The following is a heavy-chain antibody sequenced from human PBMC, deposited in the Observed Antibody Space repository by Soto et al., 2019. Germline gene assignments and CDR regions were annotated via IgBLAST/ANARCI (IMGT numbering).Heavy chain of an antibody. D-gene: IGHD6-13*01. CDR3: ARERYSSSWYNWFDP. CDR2: ISSSGSTI. Sequence: GGSLRLSCAASGFTFSDYYMSWIRQAPGKGLEWVSYISSSGSTIYYADSVKGRFTISRDNAKNSLYLQMNSLRAEDTAVYYCARERYSSSWYNWFDPWGQGTLVTVSS. J-gene: IGHJ5*02. CDR1: GFTFSDYY. V-gene: IGHV3-11*01.